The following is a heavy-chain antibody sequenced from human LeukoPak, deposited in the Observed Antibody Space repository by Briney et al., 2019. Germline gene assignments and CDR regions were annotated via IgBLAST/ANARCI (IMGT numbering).Heavy chain of an antibody. J-gene: IGHJ4*02. D-gene: IGHD5-24*01. V-gene: IGHV4-34*01. Sequence: TSETLSLTCAVYGGSFSGYYWSWIRQPPGKGLEWIGEINHSGSTNYNPSLKSRVTISVDTSKNQFSLKLSSVTAADTAVYYCARAGEMATTYFDYWGQGTLVTVSS. CDR2: INHSGST. CDR1: GGSFSGYY. CDR3: ARAGEMATTYFDY.